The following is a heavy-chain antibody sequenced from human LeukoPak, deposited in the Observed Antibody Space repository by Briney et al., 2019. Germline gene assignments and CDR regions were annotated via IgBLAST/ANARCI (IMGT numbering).Heavy chain of an antibody. CDR3: ARGQPHWYY. J-gene: IGHJ4*02. V-gene: IGHV4-59*01. Sequence: SETLSLTCTLSGGSISSYYWSWIRQPPGKGPEWIGYIYYSGSTNHNPSLKSRVTISVDTSKNQFSLKLSSVTAADTAVYYCARGQPHWYYWGQGTLVTVSS. CDR1: GGSISSYY. D-gene: IGHD1-14*01. CDR2: IYYSGST.